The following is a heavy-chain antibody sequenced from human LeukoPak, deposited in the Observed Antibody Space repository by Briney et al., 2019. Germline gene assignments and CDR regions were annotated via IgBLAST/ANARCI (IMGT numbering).Heavy chain of an antibody. D-gene: IGHD3-10*01. CDR2: ISAYNGNT. Sequence: APVKVSCKASGYTFTSYGISWVRQAPGQGLEWMGWISAYNGNTNYAQKLQGRVTMTTDTSTSTAYMELRSLRSDDTAVYYCARDYMERATMVRGVIIDWGQGTLVTVSS. J-gene: IGHJ4*02. CDR3: ARDYMERATMVRGVIID. V-gene: IGHV1-18*01. CDR1: GYTFTSYG.